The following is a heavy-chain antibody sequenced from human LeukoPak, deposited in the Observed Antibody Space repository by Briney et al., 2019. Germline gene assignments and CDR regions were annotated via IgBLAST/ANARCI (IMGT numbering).Heavy chain of an antibody. Sequence: SETLSLTCTVSGGSISSGSYYWSWIRQPAGKGLEWIGRIYTSGSTNYNPSLKSRVTISVDTSKNQFSLKLSSVTAADTAVYYCARVRGATINYYYYYMDVWGKGTTVTVSS. CDR3: ARVRGATINYYYYYMDV. J-gene: IGHJ6*03. CDR2: IYTSGST. CDR1: GGSISSGSYY. D-gene: IGHD5-12*01. V-gene: IGHV4-61*02.